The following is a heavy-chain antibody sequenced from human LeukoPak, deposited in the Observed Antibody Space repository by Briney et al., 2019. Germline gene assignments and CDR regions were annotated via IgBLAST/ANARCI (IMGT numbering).Heavy chain of an antibody. CDR2: ISGSGGST. V-gene: IGHV3-23*01. Sequence: GGTLRLSCAASGFTFSSYGMSWVRQAPGKGLEWVSAISGSGGSTYYADSVKDRFTISRDNSKNTLYLQMNSLRAEDTAVYYCAKKDVIVVVTGEHDAFDIWGQGTMVTVSS. D-gene: IGHD3-22*01. CDR1: GFTFSSYG. CDR3: AKKDVIVVVTGEHDAFDI. J-gene: IGHJ3*02.